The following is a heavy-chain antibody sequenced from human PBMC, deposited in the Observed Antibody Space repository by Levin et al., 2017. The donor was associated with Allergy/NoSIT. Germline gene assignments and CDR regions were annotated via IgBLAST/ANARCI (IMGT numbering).Heavy chain of an antibody. CDR1: GFTFSSYA. CDR3: AKGHYYDSSGLLYKSDAFDF. J-gene: IGHJ3*01. D-gene: IGHD3-22*01. CDR2: ISGNGRST. Sequence: GESLKISCAASGFTFSSYAMSWVRQAPGKGLEWVSIISGNGRSTYYADSVNGRFTISRDNSKNTLYLQVNSLRAEDTAVYYCAKGHYYDSSGLLYKSDAFDFWGLGTMVTVSS. V-gene: IGHV3-23*01.